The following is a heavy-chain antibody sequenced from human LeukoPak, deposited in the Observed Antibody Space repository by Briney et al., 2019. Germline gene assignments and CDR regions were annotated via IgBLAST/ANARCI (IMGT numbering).Heavy chain of an antibody. CDR3: TSQATTVVTQVSYYYMTS. D-gene: IGHD4-23*01. CDR2: IRSKANSYAT. CDR1: GFTFSGSA. Sequence: GGSLRLSCAASGFTFSGSAMHWVRQASGKGLEWVGRIRSKANSYATAYAASVKGRFTISRDDSKNTAYLQMNSLKTEDTAVYYCTSQATTVVTQVSYYYMTSGAKGPRSPSP. V-gene: IGHV3-73*01. J-gene: IGHJ6*03.